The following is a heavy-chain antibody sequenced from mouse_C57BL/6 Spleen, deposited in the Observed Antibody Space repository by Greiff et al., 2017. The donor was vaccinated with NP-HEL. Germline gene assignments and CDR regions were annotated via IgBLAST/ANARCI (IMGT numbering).Heavy chain of an antibody. D-gene: IGHD1-1*01. Sequence: EVKLVESGGGLVKPGGSLKLSCAASGFTFSSYAMSWVRQTPEKRLEWVATISDGGSYTYYPGNVKGRFTISRDNAKNNLYLQMSHLKSEDTAMYYCARDSPSYGSEYWGQGTTLTVSS. CDR1: GFTFSSYA. V-gene: IGHV5-4*01. CDR3: ARDSPSYGSEY. CDR2: ISDGGSYT. J-gene: IGHJ2*01.